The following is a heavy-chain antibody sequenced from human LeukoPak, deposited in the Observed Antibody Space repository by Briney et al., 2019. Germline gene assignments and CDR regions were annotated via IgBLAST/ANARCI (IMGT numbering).Heavy chain of an antibody. CDR2: INPNSGGT. D-gene: IGHD6-19*01. V-gene: IGHV1-2*02. Sequence: ASVKVSCKASGYTFTGYYMHWVRQAPGQGLEWMGWINPNSGGTNYAQRFQGRVTMTRDTSISTAYMELGRLRSDDTAVYYCARVVAVAGTFGYWGQGTLVTVSS. CDR1: GYTFTGYY. CDR3: ARVVAVAGTFGY. J-gene: IGHJ4*02.